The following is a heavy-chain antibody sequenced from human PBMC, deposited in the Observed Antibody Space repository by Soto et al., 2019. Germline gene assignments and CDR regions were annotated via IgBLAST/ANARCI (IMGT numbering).Heavy chain of an antibody. CDR2: IYNSGST. V-gene: IGHV4-30-2*01. D-gene: IGHD1-26*01. CDR3: AAGGGPPRQY. Sequence: QMQLQESGSGLVKPSQTLSLTCAVSGGSISSGGYSWSWIRQPPGQGLEWIGYIYNSGSTYYNPAINSRVSISEDRSKHQSSPELSSAAPADTAVYYCAAGGGPPRQYWAQGTLVTVSA. CDR1: GGSISSGGYS. J-gene: IGHJ4*02.